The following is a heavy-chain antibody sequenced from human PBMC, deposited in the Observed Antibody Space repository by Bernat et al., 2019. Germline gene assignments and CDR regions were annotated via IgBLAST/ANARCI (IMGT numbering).Heavy chain of an antibody. Sequence: EVQLVESGGGLVQPGGSLRLSCAASGFTFSSYAMSWVRQAPGKGLEWVSAISGSGGSTYYADSVKGRFTISRDNSKNTLYLQMNSLRAEDTAVYYCAKLPTVKMRQKVNWYFDLWGSGTLVTVSS. CDR1: GFTFSSYA. D-gene: IGHD4-17*01. J-gene: IGHJ2*01. V-gene: IGHV3-23*04. CDR2: ISGSGGST. CDR3: AKLPTVKMRQKVNWYFDL.